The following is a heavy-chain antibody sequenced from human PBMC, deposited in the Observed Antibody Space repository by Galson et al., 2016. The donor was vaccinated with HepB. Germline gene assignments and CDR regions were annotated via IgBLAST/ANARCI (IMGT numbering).Heavy chain of an antibody. CDR3: AKDYDDSSGPTCSPAYFDY. J-gene: IGHJ4*02. CDR2: ISGSGGST. Sequence: SLRLSCAASGFTFSSYAMSWVRQAPGKGLEWVSVISGSGGSTDYADSVKGRFTISRDNSKNTLYLQMNSLRAEDTAVYYCAKDYDDSSGPTCSPAYFDYWGQGTLVTVSS. D-gene: IGHD3-22*01. CDR1: GFTFSSYA. V-gene: IGHV3-23*01.